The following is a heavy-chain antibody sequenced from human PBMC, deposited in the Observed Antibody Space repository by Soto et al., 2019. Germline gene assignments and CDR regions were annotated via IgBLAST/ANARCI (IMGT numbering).Heavy chain of an antibody. Sequence: ASVKVSCKASGYTFTSYAMHWVRQAPGQRLEWMGWINAGNGNTKYSQKFQGRVTITRDTSASTAYMELSSLRSEDTAVYYYATEPTQYYYYYGMDVWGQGTTVTVS. V-gene: IGHV1-3*01. CDR2: INAGNGNT. CDR1: GYTFTSYA. J-gene: IGHJ6*01. D-gene: IGHD1-1*01. CDR3: ATEPTQYYYYYGMDV.